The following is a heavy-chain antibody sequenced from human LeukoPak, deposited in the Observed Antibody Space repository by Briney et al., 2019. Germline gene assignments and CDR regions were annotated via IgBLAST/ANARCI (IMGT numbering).Heavy chain of an antibody. D-gene: IGHD5-18*01. CDR1: GGSISSGDYY. CDR3: ARHISGYSYGAFDY. CDR2: IYYSGST. J-gene: IGHJ4*02. V-gene: IGHV4-39*01. Sequence: SETLSLTCTVSGGSISSGDYYWSWIRQPPGKGLEWIGSIYYSGSTYYNPSLKSRVTISVDTSKNQFSLKLSSVTAADTAVYYCARHISGYSYGAFDYWGQGTLVTVSS.